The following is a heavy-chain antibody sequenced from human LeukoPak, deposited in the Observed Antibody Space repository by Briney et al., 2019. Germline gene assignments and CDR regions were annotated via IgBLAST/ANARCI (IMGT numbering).Heavy chain of an antibody. CDR3: ARATYSSSWHDY. CDR1: GYTFTGYY. V-gene: IGHV1-2*02. Sequence: ASVKVSCKASGYTFTGYYMHGVRQAPGQGLEWMGWINPNSGGTNYAQKFQGRVTMTRDTSISTAYMELSRLRSDDTAVYYCARATYSSSWHDYWGQGTLVTVSS. CDR2: INPNSGGT. J-gene: IGHJ4*02. D-gene: IGHD6-13*01.